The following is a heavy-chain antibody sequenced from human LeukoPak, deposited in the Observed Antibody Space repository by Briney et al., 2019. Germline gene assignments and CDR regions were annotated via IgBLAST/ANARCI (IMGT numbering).Heavy chain of an antibody. CDR2: ISSDWTST. J-gene: IGHJ3*02. Sequence: GGSLRLSCAASGFTFSSYWMHWVRHGPGKGLVWVSRISSDWTSTGYADSVKGRFTISRNNAKNTLYLQMNSLRAEDTAVYYCARVERDGYNFEHAFDIWGQGTMVTVSS. D-gene: IGHD5-24*01. CDR3: ARVERDGYNFEHAFDI. V-gene: IGHV3-74*01. CDR1: GFTFSSYW.